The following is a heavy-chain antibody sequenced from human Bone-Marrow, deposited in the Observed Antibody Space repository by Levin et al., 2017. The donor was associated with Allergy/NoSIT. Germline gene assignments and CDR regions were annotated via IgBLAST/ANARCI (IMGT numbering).Heavy chain of an antibody. CDR1: GYTFTGYY. CDR2: INPNSGGT. CDR3: ATVYSSSWYHKEYCQH. V-gene: IGHV1-2*02. J-gene: IGHJ1*01. Sequence: ASVKVSCKASGYTFTGYYMHWVRQAPGQGLEWMGWINPNSGGTNYAQKFQGRVTMTRDTSISTAYMELSRLRSDDTAVYYCATVYSSSWYHKEYCQHWGQGTLVTVSA. D-gene: IGHD6-13*01.